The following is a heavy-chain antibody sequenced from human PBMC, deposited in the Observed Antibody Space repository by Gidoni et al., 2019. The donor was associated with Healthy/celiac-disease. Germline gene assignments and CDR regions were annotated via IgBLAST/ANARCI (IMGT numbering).Heavy chain of an antibody. V-gene: IGHV1-2*02. J-gene: IGHJ4*02. D-gene: IGHD2-2*02. CDR1: GYTFTGYY. Sequence: QVQLVQSGAEVKKPGASVKVSCKASGYTFTGYYMDWVRQAPGQGLEGMGWINPNSGGTNYAQKFQGRVTMTRDTSISTAYMELSRLRSDDTAVYYCARGPDCSSTSCYTPFFDYWGQGTLVTVSS. CDR2: INPNSGGT. CDR3: ARGPDCSSTSCYTPFFDY.